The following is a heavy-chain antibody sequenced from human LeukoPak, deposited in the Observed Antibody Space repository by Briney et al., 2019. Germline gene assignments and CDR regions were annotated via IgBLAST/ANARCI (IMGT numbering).Heavy chain of an antibody. CDR2: MNPNSGNT. J-gene: IGHJ4*02. CDR3: ARRLMVRGVYDY. CDR1: GYTFTSYY. Sequence: ASVKVSCKASGYTFTSYYMHWVRQAPGQGLEWMGWMNPNSGNTGYAQKFQGRVTMTRNTSISTAYMELSSLRSEDTAVYYCARRLMVRGVYDYWGQGTLVTVSS. D-gene: IGHD3-10*01. V-gene: IGHV1-8*02.